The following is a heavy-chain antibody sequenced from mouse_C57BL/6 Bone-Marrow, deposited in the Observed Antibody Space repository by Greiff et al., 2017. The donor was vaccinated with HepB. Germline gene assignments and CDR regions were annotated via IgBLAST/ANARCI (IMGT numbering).Heavy chain of an antibody. CDR2: IRLKSDNYAT. Sequence: EVKVEESGGGLVQPGGSMKLSCVASGFTFSNYWMNWVRQSPEKGLEWVAQIRLKSDNYATHYAESVKGRFTISRDDSKSSVYLQMNNLRAEDTGIYYCTGHYGSPYAMDYWGQGTSVTVSS. D-gene: IGHD1-1*01. J-gene: IGHJ4*01. CDR3: TGHYGSPYAMDY. CDR1: GFTFSNYW. V-gene: IGHV6-3*01.